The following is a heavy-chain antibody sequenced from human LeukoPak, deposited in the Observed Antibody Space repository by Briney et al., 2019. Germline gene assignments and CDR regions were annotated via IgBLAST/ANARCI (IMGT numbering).Heavy chain of an antibody. J-gene: IGHJ4*02. CDR1: GYTFTSSD. CDR2: MNTNNGNT. CDR3: ARAGGGSSWYSVLDY. Sequence: ASVKVSCKASGYTFTSSDINWVRQATGQGLEWMGWMNTNNGNTGNAQKFQGRVTMTRNTSISTAYMELSSLTSEDTAVYYCARAGGGSSWYSVLDYWGQGTLVTVSS. D-gene: IGHD6-13*01. V-gene: IGHV1-8*01.